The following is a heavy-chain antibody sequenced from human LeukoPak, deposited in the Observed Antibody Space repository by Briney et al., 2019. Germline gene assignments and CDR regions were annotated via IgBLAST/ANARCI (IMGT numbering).Heavy chain of an antibody. CDR1: GCTFTCYY. Sequence: EASVKVSCKASGCTFTCYYMHWVRQAPGQGLEWMGWINPNSGGTNYAQKFQGRVTMTRYTSISTAYMELSRLRSDDTAVYYCAREDSSSWYWDNYYYYYMDVWGKGTTVTVSS. J-gene: IGHJ6*03. V-gene: IGHV1-2*02. CDR3: AREDSSSWYWDNYYYYYMDV. CDR2: INPNSGGT. D-gene: IGHD6-13*01.